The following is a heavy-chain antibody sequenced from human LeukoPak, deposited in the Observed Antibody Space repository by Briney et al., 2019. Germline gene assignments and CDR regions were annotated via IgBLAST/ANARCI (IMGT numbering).Heavy chain of an antibody. Sequence: GGSLRLSCVVSGFTVSDNYMSWVRQAPGKGLEWVSAFYSGGNTYYTGSVKGRFIISRDSSKNTLYLQMNNLRPEDTAMYYCARGCSGGSCYDWGQGTLVTVSS. CDR3: ARGCSGGSCYD. V-gene: IGHV3-53*01. J-gene: IGHJ4*02. D-gene: IGHD2-15*01. CDR1: GFTVSDNY. CDR2: FYSGGNT.